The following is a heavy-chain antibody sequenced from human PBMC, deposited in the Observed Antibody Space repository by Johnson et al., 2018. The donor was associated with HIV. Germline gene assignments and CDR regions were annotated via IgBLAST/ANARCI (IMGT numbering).Heavy chain of an antibody. CDR2: ISSSGSTI. Sequence: QVQLVESGGGVVQPGRSLRLSCAASGFTFSDYYMSWIRQAPGKGLEWVSYISSSGSTIYYADSVKGRFTISRDNSKNTLYLQMNSLRAEDTAVYYCARDGAQQLARDAFDIWGQGTMVTVSS. J-gene: IGHJ3*02. CDR1: GFTFSDYY. CDR3: ARDGAQQLARDAFDI. D-gene: IGHD6-13*01. V-gene: IGHV3-11*04.